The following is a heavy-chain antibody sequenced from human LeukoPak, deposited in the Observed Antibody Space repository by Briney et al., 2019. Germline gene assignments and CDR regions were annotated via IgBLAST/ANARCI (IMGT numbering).Heavy chain of an antibody. V-gene: IGHV3-74*01. J-gene: IGHJ4*02. CDR3: ARGPYTDY. D-gene: IGHD2-2*02. CDR1: GFTFSSYW. CDR2: INTDGTST. Sequence: GGSLRLSCAASGFTFSSYWMHWVRQAPGKGLVWVSRINTDGTSTTYADSVKGQFTISRDNAKNSLYLQMNSLRAEDTALYYCARGPYTDYWGQGTLVTVSS.